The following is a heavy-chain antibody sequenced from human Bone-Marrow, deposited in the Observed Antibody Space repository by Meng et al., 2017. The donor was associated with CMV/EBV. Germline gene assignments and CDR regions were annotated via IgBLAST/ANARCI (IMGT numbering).Heavy chain of an antibody. Sequence: GESLKISCAASGFTFSSYGMHWVRQAPGKGLEWVAFIRYDGSNKYYADSVKGRFTISRDNSKNTLYLQMNSLRAEDTAVYYCARDRTYYYGSGSFNGFDPWGQGTLVTVSS. D-gene: IGHD3-10*01. J-gene: IGHJ5*02. CDR1: GFTFSSYG. CDR2: IRYDGSNK. CDR3: ARDRTYYYGSGSFNGFDP. V-gene: IGHV3-30*02.